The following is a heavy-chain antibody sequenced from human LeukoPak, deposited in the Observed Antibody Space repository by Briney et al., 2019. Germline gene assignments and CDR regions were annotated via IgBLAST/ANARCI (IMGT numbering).Heavy chain of an antibody. J-gene: IGHJ3*01. V-gene: IGHV3-30*02. CDR2: INYSGKNR. D-gene: IGHD3-10*01. CDR3: AKDPMYSYASGGDAFDV. CDR1: GFAFSSYG. Sequence: GGSLRLSCAASGFAFSSYGMHWVRHAPGKGLEWVAFINYSGKNRFHADSVKGRFTISRDNSNNTLLLQMNSLRIEDTAMYFCAKDPMYSYASGGDAFDVWGQGTMVTVSS.